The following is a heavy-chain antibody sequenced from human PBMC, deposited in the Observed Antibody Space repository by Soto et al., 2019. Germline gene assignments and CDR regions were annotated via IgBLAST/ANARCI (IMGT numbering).Heavy chain of an antibody. Sequence: QVQLQESGPGLVKPSQTLSLTCTVSGGSISSGGYYWSWIRQHPGKGLEWIGYIYYSGSTYYNPSLKSRVTISVDTSKNQFALKLSSVTAADTAVYYCARDQRYYGSGSYVDYWGQGTLVTVSS. J-gene: IGHJ4*02. CDR1: GGSISSGGYY. CDR3: ARDQRYYGSGSYVDY. D-gene: IGHD3-10*01. CDR2: IYYSGST. V-gene: IGHV4-31*03.